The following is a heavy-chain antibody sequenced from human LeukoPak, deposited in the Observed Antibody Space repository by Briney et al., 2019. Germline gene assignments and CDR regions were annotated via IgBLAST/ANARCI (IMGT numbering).Heavy chain of an antibody. V-gene: IGHV3-23*01. Sequence: GGSLRLSCAASGFTFSSYAMSWVRQAPGKGLEWVSATSGSGGSTYYADSVKGRFTISRDNSKNTLYLQMNSLRAEDTAVYYCAKALSSGWYDGDDYFDYWGQGTLVTVSS. D-gene: IGHD6-19*01. CDR2: TSGSGGST. J-gene: IGHJ4*02. CDR3: AKALSSGWYDGDDYFDY. CDR1: GFTFSSYA.